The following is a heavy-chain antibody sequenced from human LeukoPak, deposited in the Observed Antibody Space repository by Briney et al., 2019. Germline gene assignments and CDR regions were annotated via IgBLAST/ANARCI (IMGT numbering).Heavy chain of an antibody. V-gene: IGHV3-48*04. CDR1: GFTFSNHW. Sequence: GGSLRLSCAASGFTFSNHWMTWVRQAPGKGLEWVSYISSSGSTIYYADSVKGRFTISRDNAKNSLYLQMNSLRAEDTAVYYCAELGITMIGGVWGKGTTVTISS. D-gene: IGHD3-10*02. CDR3: AELGITMIGGV. CDR2: ISSSGSTI. J-gene: IGHJ6*04.